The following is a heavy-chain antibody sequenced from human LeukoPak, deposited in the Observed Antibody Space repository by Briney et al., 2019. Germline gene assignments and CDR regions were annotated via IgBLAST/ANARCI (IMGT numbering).Heavy chain of an antibody. Sequence: PSETLSLTCTVSGGSISSTDYYWGWVRQPPGKGLEWIVNIYYSGNTYYSPSLKSRVSISLDTSKNQSSLKLSSVTAADTAMYYCAIAPDSSGWILDAFNIWSQGTMVTVSS. CDR2: IYYSGNT. V-gene: IGHV4-39*07. CDR3: AIAPDSSGWILDAFNI. CDR1: GGSISSTDYY. D-gene: IGHD6-19*01. J-gene: IGHJ3*02.